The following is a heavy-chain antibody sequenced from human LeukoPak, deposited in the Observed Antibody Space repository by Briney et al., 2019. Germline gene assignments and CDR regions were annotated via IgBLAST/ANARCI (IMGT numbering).Heavy chain of an antibody. D-gene: IGHD2-2*02. J-gene: IGHJ3*02. Sequence: PSETLSLTCAVYGGSFSGYYWSWIRQPPGKGLEWIREINHSGSTNYNPSLKSRVTISVDTSKNQFSLKLSSVTAADTAVYYCARGRRYCSSTSCYRSPRYAFDIWGQGTMVTVSS. CDR3: ARGRRYCSSTSCYRSPRYAFDI. CDR2: INHSGST. V-gene: IGHV4-34*01. CDR1: GGSFSGYY.